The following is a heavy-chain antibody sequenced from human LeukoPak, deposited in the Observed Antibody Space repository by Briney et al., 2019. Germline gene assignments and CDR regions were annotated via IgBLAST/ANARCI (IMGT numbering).Heavy chain of an antibody. Sequence: GGSLRLSCAASGFTFSSYAMHWVRQAPGKGLEWVAVISYDGSNKNYADSVKGRFTISRDNSKNTLYLQMNSLRAEDTAVYYCARGGLFGVVITPDAFGIWGQGTMVTVSS. CDR3: ARGGLFGVVITPDAFGI. V-gene: IGHV3-30*04. D-gene: IGHD3-3*01. CDR1: GFTFSSYA. J-gene: IGHJ3*02. CDR2: ISYDGSNK.